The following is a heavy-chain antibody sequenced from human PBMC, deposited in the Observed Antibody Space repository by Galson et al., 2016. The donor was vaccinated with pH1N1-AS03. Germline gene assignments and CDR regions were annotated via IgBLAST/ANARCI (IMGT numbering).Heavy chain of an antibody. CDR3: ASVRHPTGTLDY. CDR1: GYTFNLYG. D-gene: IGHD1-1*01. Sequence: SVKVSCKASGYTFNLYGTSWVRQAPGQELEWLGWISAYSGDTHYAQNFQGRVSMTTDTSTSTAYLELRSLGSDDTAVYFCASVRHPTGTLDYWGQGTPVIVSS. CDR2: ISAYSGDT. J-gene: IGHJ4*02. V-gene: IGHV1-18*01.